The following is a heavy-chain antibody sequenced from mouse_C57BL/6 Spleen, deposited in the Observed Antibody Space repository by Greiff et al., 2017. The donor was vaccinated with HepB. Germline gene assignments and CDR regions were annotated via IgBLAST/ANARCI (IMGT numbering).Heavy chain of an antibody. Sequence: QVQLQQPGAELVRPGSSVKLSCTASGYTFTSYWMHWVKQRPIQGLEWIGNIDPSDSETHYNQKFKDKATLTVDKSSSTAYMQLSSLTSEDSAVYYCARATVPLDDWGQGTTLTVSS. CDR1: GYTFTSYW. CDR2: IDPSDSET. D-gene: IGHD1-1*01. J-gene: IGHJ2*01. V-gene: IGHV1-52*01. CDR3: ARATVPLDD.